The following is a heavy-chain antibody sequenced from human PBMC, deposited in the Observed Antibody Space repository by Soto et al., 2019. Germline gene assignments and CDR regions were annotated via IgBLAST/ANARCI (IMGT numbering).Heavy chain of an antibody. V-gene: IGHV1-3*01. D-gene: IGHD1-26*01. CDR3: ASRSYPLLRYYYGMDV. CDR2: INAGNGNT. CDR1: GYTFTSYA. Sequence: QVQLVQSGAEVKKPGASVKVSCKASGYTFTSYAMHWVRQAPGQRLEWMGWINAGNGNTKYSQKFQGRVTITRDTSASTAYMELSSLRSEDTAVYYCASRSYPLLRYYYGMDVWGQGPTVTVSS. J-gene: IGHJ6*02.